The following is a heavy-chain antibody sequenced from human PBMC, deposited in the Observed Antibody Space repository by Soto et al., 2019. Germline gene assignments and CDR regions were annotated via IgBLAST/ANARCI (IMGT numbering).Heavy chain of an antibody. D-gene: IGHD3-9*01. Sequence: EVQLVESGGGLVQPGKSLRLSCAASGFTFDDYAMHWVRQTPGKGLEWVSGISWNSGSIGYADSVKGRFTVSRDNAKSSLYLQMNRLRVEDTALYYCAKSTDSDILTVGRDGHAFHICGLGALVTVSS. CDR2: ISWNSGSI. V-gene: IGHV3-9*01. CDR3: AKSTDSDILTVGRDGHAFHI. J-gene: IGHJ3*02. CDR1: GFTFDDYA.